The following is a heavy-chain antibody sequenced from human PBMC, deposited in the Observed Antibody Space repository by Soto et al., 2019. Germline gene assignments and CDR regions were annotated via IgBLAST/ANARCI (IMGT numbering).Heavy chain of an antibody. CDR2: INPSSGTT. V-gene: IGHV1-46*01. Sequence: QVQLVQSGAEVKKPGASVKVSCKASGYTFTSYYMHWVRQAPGQGPEWMGIINPSSGTTSPAQRFQGRVTMTRVTSTTTVYLEVSSLSSEDTAVYFCAREERSSSLDFWGQGTLVTVSS. CDR1: GYTFTSYY. D-gene: IGHD6-13*01. J-gene: IGHJ4*02. CDR3: AREERSSSLDF.